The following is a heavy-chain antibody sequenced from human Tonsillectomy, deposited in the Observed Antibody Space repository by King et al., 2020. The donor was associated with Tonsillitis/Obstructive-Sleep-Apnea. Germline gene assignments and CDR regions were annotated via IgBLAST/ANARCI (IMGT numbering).Heavy chain of an antibody. CDR2: INHSGST. CDR3: ARGDIVVVVAARDYYYSMDV. V-gene: IGHV4-34*01. Sequence: VQLQQWGAGLLKPSETLSLTCAVYGGSFSGSYWSWIRQSPGKGLEWIGEINHSGSTNYNPSLKSRVTISVDTSKNQFSLKLSSVTAADTAVYYCARGDIVVVVAARDYYYSMDVWGKGTTVTVSS. J-gene: IGHJ6*03. D-gene: IGHD2-15*01. CDR1: GGSFSGSY.